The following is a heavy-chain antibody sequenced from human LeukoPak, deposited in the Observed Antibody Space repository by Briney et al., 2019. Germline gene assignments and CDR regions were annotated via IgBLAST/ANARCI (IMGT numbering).Heavy chain of an antibody. CDR1: GGSISSYY. CDR3: ARAYRGWSGSLRYDY. D-gene: IGHD3-3*01. V-gene: IGHV4-59*01. CDR2: IYYSGST. Sequence: SETLSLTCTVSGGSISSYYWRWIRQPPGKGLEWIGYIYYSGSTNYNPSLKSRVTISVDTSKNQFPLKLSSVTAADTAVYYCARAYRGWSGSLRYDYWGQGTLVTVSS. J-gene: IGHJ4*02.